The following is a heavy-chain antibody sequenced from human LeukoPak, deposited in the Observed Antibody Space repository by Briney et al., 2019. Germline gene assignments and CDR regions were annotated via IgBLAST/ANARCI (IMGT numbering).Heavy chain of an antibody. CDR2: IYSGGTT. CDR3: ARRIYFDY. J-gene: IGHJ4*02. CDR1: GFFVSSNY. Sequence: GGSLRLSCAASGFFVSSNYMSWVRQAPGEGLEWVSVIYSGGTTYYADSVKGRFTVSRDNSKNTLYLQMNSLRAEDTAVYYCARRIYFDYWGRGTLVTVSS. V-gene: IGHV3-53*01.